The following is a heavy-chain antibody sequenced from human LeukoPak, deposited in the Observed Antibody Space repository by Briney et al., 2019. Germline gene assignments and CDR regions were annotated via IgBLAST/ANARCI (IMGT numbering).Heavy chain of an antibody. V-gene: IGHV3-7*04. D-gene: IGHD3-3*01. CDR1: GFTFSSNW. CDR2: INEDGSEK. J-gene: IGHJ4*02. Sequence: PGGSLRLSCAASGFTFSSNWMTWVRQAPGKGLEWVANINEDGSEKYYVDSVKGRFTISRDNAKNSLYLQMNSLRAEDTAVYYCARGSYYDFWSGYSQQYFDYWGQGTLVTVSS. CDR3: ARGSYYDFWSGYSQQYFDY.